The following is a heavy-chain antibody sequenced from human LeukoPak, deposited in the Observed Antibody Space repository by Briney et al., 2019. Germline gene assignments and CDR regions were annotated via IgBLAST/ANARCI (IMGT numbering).Heavy chain of an antibody. V-gene: IGHV4-59*01. CDR1: GGSFSGYY. CDR2: IYYSGST. D-gene: IGHD3-22*01. CDR3: ARRGYYDSSGHPYYFDY. Sequence: SETLSLTCAVYGGSFSGYYWSWIRQPPGKGLEWIGYIYYSGSTNYNPSLKSRVTISVDTSKNQFSLKLISVTAADTAVYYCARRGYYDSSGHPYYFDYWGQGTLVTVS. J-gene: IGHJ4*02.